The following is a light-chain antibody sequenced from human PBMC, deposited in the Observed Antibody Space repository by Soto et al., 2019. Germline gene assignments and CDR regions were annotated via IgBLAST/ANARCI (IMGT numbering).Light chain of an antibody. V-gene: IGKV3-15*01. Sequence: EIVMTQSPATLSVSPGERATLSCRASQSVSSNLAWYQQKPGQTPRLLIYGASTRATGIPARFSGSGSGTELTLTVSSLQSEDFEVYYCQQYNNWPPVTFGPGTNVDIK. J-gene: IGKJ3*01. CDR1: QSVSSN. CDR3: QQYNNWPPVT. CDR2: GAS.